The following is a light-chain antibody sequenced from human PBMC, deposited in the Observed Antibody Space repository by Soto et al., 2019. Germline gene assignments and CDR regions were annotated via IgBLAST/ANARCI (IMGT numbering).Light chain of an antibody. CDR1: SGCIASNY. Sequence: NFMLTQPHSVSESPGKTVTISCTGSSGCIASNYVQWYQQRPGSAPTTVIYEDNQRPSGVPDRFSGSIDSSSNSASLTISGLKTEDEADYSCQSYDSSNVVFGGGTKLTVL. CDR2: EDN. V-gene: IGLV6-57*02. J-gene: IGLJ2*01. CDR3: QSYDSSNVV.